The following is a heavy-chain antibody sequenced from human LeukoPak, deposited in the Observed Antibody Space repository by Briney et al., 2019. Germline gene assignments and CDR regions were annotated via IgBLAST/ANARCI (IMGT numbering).Heavy chain of an antibody. CDR1: GWSFSGYY. D-gene: IGHD1-26*01. Sequence: SETLSLTCAVYGWSFSGYYWSWIRQSPGKGLEWIGETYHSGSTNYNPSLKSRVTISVDTSKNQFSLRLNSVTAADTAMYYCAKSGGYGLIDYWGQGTLVTVSS. J-gene: IGHJ4*02. CDR3: AKSGGYGLIDY. CDR2: TYHSGST. V-gene: IGHV4-34*01.